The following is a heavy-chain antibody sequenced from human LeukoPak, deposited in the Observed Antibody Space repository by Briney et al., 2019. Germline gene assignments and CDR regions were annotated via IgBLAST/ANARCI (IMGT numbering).Heavy chain of an antibody. CDR2: ISAYNGNT. CDR1: GYTFTSYA. J-gene: IGHJ6*03. V-gene: IGHV1-18*01. CDR3: ARLYYYDSSGYLSSYYYYYMDV. Sequence: GASVKVSCKASGYTFTSYAMNWVRQAPGQGLEWMGWISAYNGNTNYAQKLQGRVTMTTDTSTSTAYMELRSLRSDDTAVYYCARLYYYDSSGYLSSYYYYYMDVWGKGTTVTVSS. D-gene: IGHD3-22*01.